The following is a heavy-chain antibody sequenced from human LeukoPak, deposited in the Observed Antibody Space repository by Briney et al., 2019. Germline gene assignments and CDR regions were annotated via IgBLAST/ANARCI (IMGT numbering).Heavy chain of an antibody. J-gene: IGHJ4*02. Sequence: GGSLRLSCAASGFTFSTYGMHWVRQAPGKGLEWVAVTSSDLNVKLYADSVKGRFTISRDNSRSTLYLQMNSLRPEDTAIYYCAREGYYGSGSPPSLYFDYWGQGTLVTVSS. CDR3: AREGYYGSGSPPSLYFDY. CDR2: TSSDLNVK. D-gene: IGHD3-10*01. V-gene: IGHV3-30*03. CDR1: GFTFSTYG.